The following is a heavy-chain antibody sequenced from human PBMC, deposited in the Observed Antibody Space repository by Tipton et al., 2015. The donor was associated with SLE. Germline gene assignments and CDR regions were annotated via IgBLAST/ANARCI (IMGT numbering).Heavy chain of an antibody. Sequence: LSLTCAASGFSFSSHAISWVRQAPGKGLEWVSVTYRGGTSYYVDSVRGRFTSSRDDPKNTLFLQMDSLTPEDTAVYYCARDRVVGAEGGGYYLDYWGQGTLVTVSS. CDR3: ARDRVVGAEGGGYYLDY. CDR1: GFSFSSHA. CDR2: TYRGGTS. J-gene: IGHJ4*02. V-gene: IGHV3-23*03. D-gene: IGHD2-15*01.